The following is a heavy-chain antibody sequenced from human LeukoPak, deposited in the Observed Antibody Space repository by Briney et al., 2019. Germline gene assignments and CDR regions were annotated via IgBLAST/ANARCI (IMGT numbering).Heavy chain of an antibody. J-gene: IGHJ4*02. CDR2: IYYSGST. CDR3: ARDSSSGWYVGYFDY. Sequence: SETLSLTCTVSGGSISSYYWSWIRQPPGKGLEWIGYIYYSGSTNYNPSLKSRVTISVDTSKNQFSLRLSSVTAADTAIYYCARDSSSGWYVGYFDYWGQGTLVTVSS. D-gene: IGHD6-19*01. CDR1: GGSISSYY. V-gene: IGHV4-59*12.